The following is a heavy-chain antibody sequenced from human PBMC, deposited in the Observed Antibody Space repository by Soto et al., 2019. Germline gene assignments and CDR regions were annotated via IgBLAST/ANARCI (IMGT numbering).Heavy chain of an antibody. CDR3: ARDPQWLVRRWFDP. CDR2: ISSSSSYI. D-gene: IGHD6-19*01. Sequence: GGSLRLSCAASGFTFSSYSMNWVRQAPGKGLEWVSSISSSSSYIYYADSVKGRFTISRDNAKNSLYLQMNSLRAADTAVYYCARDPQWLVRRWFDPWGQGTLVTVSS. CDR1: GFTFSSYS. V-gene: IGHV3-21*01. J-gene: IGHJ5*02.